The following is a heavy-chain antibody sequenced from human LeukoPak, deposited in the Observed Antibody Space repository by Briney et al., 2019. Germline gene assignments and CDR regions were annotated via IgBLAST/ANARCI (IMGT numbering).Heavy chain of an antibody. V-gene: IGHV3-21*01. D-gene: IGHD6-19*01. J-gene: IGHJ4*02. CDR3: ARDGYSSGFFDY. CDR1: GFTFRSSS. Sequence: GGSLRLSYAASGFTFRSSSMNWVRQAPGKGLEWVSSISSSSSYIYYADSVKGRFTISRDNAKNSLYLQMNSLRAEDTAVYYCARDGYSSGFFDYWGQGTLVTVSS. CDR2: ISSSSSYI.